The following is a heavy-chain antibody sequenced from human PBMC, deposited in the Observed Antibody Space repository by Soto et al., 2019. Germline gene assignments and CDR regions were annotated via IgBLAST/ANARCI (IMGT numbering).Heavy chain of an antibody. J-gene: IGHJ4*02. D-gene: IGHD3-16*02. V-gene: IGHV3-23*01. Sequence: GGSLRLSCAASGFSFNIYAMSWVRQAPGKGLEWVSGISGSGDRTHYVDSVKGRFTISRDNAKNTLYLQMNSPRAEDTAVYYCAKASTYEYVWGSFRYYFDHWGQGALVTVSS. CDR1: GFSFNIYA. CDR3: AKASTYEYVWGSFRYYFDH. CDR2: ISGSGDRT.